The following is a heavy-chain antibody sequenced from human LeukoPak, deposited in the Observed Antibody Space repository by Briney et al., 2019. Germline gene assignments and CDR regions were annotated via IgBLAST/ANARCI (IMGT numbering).Heavy chain of an antibody. CDR1: GGTFSSYA. V-gene: IGHV1-69*04. CDR2: IIPILGIA. D-gene: IGHD2-15*01. Sequence: GASVKVSCKASGGTFSSYAISWVRQAPGQRLEWMGRIIPILGIANYVQKFQGRVTIAADKSTSTAYMELSSLRSEDTAVYYCGRTGYCSGGSCSYASDIWGQGTMVTVSS. CDR3: GRTGYCSGGSCSYASDI. J-gene: IGHJ3*02.